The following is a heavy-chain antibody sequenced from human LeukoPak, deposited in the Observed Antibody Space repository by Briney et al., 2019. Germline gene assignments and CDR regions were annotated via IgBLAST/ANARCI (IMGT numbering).Heavy chain of an antibody. D-gene: IGHD3-3*01. J-gene: IGHJ4*02. V-gene: IGHV4-59*08. Sequence: SETLSLTCTVSGGSISSYYWSWIRQPPGKGLEWIGYIYYSGSTNYNPSLKSRVTISVDTSKNQFSLKLSSVTAADTAVYYCARHLNYDFWSAYYDYWGQGTLVTVTS. CDR3: ARHLNYDFWSAYYDY. CDR2: IYYSGST. CDR1: GGSISSYY.